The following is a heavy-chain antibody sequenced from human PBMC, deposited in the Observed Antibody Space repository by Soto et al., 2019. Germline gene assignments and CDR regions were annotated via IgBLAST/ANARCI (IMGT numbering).Heavy chain of an antibody. Sequence: QVQLVQSGAEVKKPGSSVKVSCKAPGDTFSSHGISWVRQAPGQGLEYLGGIIPKFGTTNYAQKFRGRVTITADESTSTAYMEVSSLRYEDTAVYYCARASGRGWYNWFDPWGQGTLVTVSS. J-gene: IGHJ5*02. CDR3: ARASGRGWYNWFDP. D-gene: IGHD6-19*01. CDR1: GDTFSSHG. V-gene: IGHV1-69*01. CDR2: IIPKFGTT.